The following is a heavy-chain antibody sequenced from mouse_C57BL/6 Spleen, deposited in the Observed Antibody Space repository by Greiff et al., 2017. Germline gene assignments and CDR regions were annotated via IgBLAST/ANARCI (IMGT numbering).Heavy chain of an antibody. CDR2: IWSGGST. J-gene: IGHJ2*01. CDR3: ARGIYYDYPFDY. V-gene: IGHV2-2*01. Sequence: VKLMESGPGLVQPSQSLSIPCTVSGFSLTSYGVHWVRQSPGKGLEWLGVIWSGGSTDYNAAFISRLSISKDNSKSQVFFKMNSLQADDTAIYYCARGIYYDYPFDYWGQGTTLTVSS. D-gene: IGHD2-4*01. CDR1: GFSLTSYG.